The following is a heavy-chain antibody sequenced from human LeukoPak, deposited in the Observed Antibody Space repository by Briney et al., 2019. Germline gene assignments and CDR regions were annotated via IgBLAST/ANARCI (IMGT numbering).Heavy chain of an antibody. V-gene: IGHV3-33*06. J-gene: IGHJ6*03. D-gene: IGHD3-16*01. CDR2: IWYDGSNE. Sequence: GGSLRLSCAASGFTFSRYGMHWGRQAPGKGLEWVAVIWYDGSNEYYADSVKGPFTICRDNSKNTLYLQMNSLRAEDTAVYYCAKALGGNYYYYMDVWGKGTTVTVSS. CDR3: AKALGGNYYYYMDV. CDR1: GFTFSRYG.